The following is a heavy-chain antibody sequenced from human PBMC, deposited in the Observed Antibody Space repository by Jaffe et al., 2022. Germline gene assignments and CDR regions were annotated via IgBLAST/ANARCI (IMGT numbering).Heavy chain of an antibody. J-gene: IGHJ3*02. Sequence: QLQLQESGPGLVKPSETLSLTCTVSGGSISSSSYYWGWIRQPPGKGLEWIGSIYYSGSTYYNPSLKSRVTISVDTSKNQFSLKLSSVTAADTAVYYCATCSLGGSCYSGIAFDIWGQGTMVTVSS. CDR3: ATCSLGGSCYSGIAFDI. V-gene: IGHV4-39*01. D-gene: IGHD2-15*01. CDR2: IYYSGST. CDR1: GGSISSSSYY.